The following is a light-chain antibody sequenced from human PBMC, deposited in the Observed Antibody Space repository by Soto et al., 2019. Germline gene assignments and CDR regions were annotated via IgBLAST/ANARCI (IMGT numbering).Light chain of an antibody. CDR1: QSVSSSY. J-gene: IGKJ3*01. V-gene: IGKV3-20*01. CDR2: GAS. CDR3: QQYGSSPHT. Sequence: EIVLTQSPGTLSLSPGERATLSCRASQSVSSSYLVWYQQKPGQAPRLLIYGASSRATGIPDRFSGSGSGTDFTLTISRLEPEDFAVYYCQQYGSSPHTFGPGTKVDIK.